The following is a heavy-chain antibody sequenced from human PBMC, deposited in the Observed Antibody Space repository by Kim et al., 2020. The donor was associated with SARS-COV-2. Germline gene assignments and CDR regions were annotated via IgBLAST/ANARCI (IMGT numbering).Heavy chain of an antibody. Sequence: NKVYAASVKVRFTISRDNSKNTLYLQMNSLRAEDTAVYYCAKDVGGASDYWGQGTLVTVSS. CDR2: NK. V-gene: IGHV3-30*02. J-gene: IGHJ4*02. CDR3: AKDVGGASDY. D-gene: IGHD2-15*01.